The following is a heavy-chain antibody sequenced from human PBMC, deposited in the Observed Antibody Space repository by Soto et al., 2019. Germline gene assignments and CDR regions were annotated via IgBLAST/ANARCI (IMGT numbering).Heavy chain of an antibody. CDR3: TRDPFRGNGFHPAEYFHH. CDR1: GYTFTSYG. J-gene: IGHJ1*01. CDR2: ISTYNGNT. V-gene: IGHV1-18*01. Sequence: PSVKVSCKASGYTFTSYGISWLRQAPGQGLEWMGWISTYNGNTNYAQKLQGRVTMTTDTSTTTAFLELRSLRSDDTAVYYCTRDPFRGNGFHPAEYFHHWG. D-gene: IGHD2-8*01.